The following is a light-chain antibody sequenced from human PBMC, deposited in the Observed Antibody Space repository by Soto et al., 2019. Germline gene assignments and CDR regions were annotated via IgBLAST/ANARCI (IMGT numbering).Light chain of an antibody. J-gene: IGKJ2*01. CDR3: QQYNSYPYT. CDR1: QSISNY. Sequence: DIQMTQSPSSLSASVGDRVTITCRASQSISNYLNWYQQKPGKAPKLLIYAASSLQSGVPSRFRGSGSGTDFTLTISSLQPEDVATYYCQQYNSYPYTFGQGTKLEIK. CDR2: AAS. V-gene: IGKV1-39*01.